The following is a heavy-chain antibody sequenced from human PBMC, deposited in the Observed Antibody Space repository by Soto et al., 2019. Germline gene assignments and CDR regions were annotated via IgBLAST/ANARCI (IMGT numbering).Heavy chain of an antibody. Sequence: QVQLVESGGGVVQPGRSLRLSCAASGFTFSSYAMHWVRQAPGKGLEWVAVISYDGSNKYYADSVKGRFTISRDNSKNTLYLQMNSLRAEDTAVYYWARDESYDGRYNWGPDYWGQGTLVTVSS. V-gene: IGHV3-30-3*01. CDR1: GFTFSSYA. D-gene: IGHD1-1*01. CDR3: ARDESYDGRYNWGPDY. CDR2: ISYDGSNK. J-gene: IGHJ4*02.